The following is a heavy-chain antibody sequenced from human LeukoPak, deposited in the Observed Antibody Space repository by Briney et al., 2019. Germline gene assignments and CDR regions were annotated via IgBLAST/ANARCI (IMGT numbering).Heavy chain of an antibody. J-gene: IGHJ4*02. CDR1: GGSIRSGDYY. CDR2: IYYSGST. Sequence: PSETLSLTCTVSGGSIRSGDYYWSWIRQPPGKGLEWIGYIYYSGSTYYNPSLKSRITISVDTSKNQFSLKLSSVTAADTAVYYCARAAYSGSYHSDYCGPGNPGHRLL. D-gene: IGHD1-26*01. CDR3: ARAAYSGSYHSDY. V-gene: IGHV4-30-4*01.